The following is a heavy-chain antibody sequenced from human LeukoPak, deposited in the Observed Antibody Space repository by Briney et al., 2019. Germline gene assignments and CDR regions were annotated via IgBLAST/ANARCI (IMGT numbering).Heavy chain of an antibody. Sequence: SQTLSLTCTVSGGAISSGDYYWSWIRQPPGKGLEWIGYIYYSGSTYYNPSLQSRFTISVDTSKNQFSLKLSSVTAADTAVYYCARDLGGYSDGSYYYYMDVWGKGTTVNVSS. CDR2: IYYSGST. CDR1: GGAISSGDYY. J-gene: IGHJ6*03. D-gene: IGHD5-18*01. CDR3: ARDLGGYSDGSYYYYMDV. V-gene: IGHV4-30-4*08.